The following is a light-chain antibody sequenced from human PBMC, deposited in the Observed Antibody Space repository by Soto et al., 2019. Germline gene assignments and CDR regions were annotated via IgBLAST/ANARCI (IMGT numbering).Light chain of an antibody. J-gene: IGLJ2*01. CDR3: SSYTSSSTLSVV. CDR2: EVS. V-gene: IGLV2-18*02. Sequence: QSALTQPPSVSGSPGQSVTISCTGTSNDVGSYNRVSWYQKPPGTAPKLMIYEVSNRPSGVPDRFSGSKSGNTASLTISGLQAEDEADYYCSSYTSSSTLSVVFGGGTKLTVL. CDR1: SNDVGSYNR.